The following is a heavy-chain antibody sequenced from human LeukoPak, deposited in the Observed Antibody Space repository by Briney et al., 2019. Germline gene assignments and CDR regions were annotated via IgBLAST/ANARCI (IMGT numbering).Heavy chain of an antibody. Sequence: GGSLRLSCAASGFTFSDHGMDWVRQAPGKGLEWAGRIRNKANSYTTEYAASVQGRFTVSRDDSMNSLYLQMNSMKTEDTAVYYCTRLVGANDWGQGTLVTVSS. CDR2: IRNKANSYTT. D-gene: IGHD1-26*01. J-gene: IGHJ4*02. CDR1: GFTFSDHG. CDR3: TRLVGAND. V-gene: IGHV3-72*01.